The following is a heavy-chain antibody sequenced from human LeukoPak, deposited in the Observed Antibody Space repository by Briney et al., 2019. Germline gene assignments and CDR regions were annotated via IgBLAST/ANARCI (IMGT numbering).Heavy chain of an antibody. J-gene: IGHJ4*02. V-gene: IGHV3-30*18. CDR2: ISYDGSNK. CDR1: GFTFSSYG. Sequence: PGRSLRLSCAAPGFTFSSYGMHWVRQAPGKGLEWVAVISYDGSNKYYADSVKGRFTISRDNSKNTLYLQMNSLRAEDTAVYYCAKAEPDGAFDYWGQGTLVTVSS. D-gene: IGHD1-14*01. CDR3: AKAEPDGAFDY.